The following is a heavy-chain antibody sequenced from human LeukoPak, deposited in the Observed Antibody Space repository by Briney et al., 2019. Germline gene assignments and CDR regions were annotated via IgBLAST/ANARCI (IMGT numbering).Heavy chain of an antibody. Sequence: APVKVSCKTSGYTFTDYYIHWVRQAPGQGLEWMGWIVPNSGGTNYAQKFQGRVTMTRDTSISTAYMELSRLRYDDTAVYYCATLGATSFDYWGQGTLVTVSS. CDR3: ATLGATSFDY. CDR2: IVPNSGGT. D-gene: IGHD1-26*01. CDR1: GYTFTDYY. V-gene: IGHV1-2*02. J-gene: IGHJ4*02.